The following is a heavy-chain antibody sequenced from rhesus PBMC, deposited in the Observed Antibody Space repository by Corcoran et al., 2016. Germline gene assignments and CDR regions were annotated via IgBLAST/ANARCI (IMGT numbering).Heavy chain of an antibody. CDR1: GSTFTSYY. Sequence: QVQLVQSGAEIKQPGASVKLSCKASGSTFTSYYLHWVRQAPGQGREWIGLNSPYNGNKGYAQNCQGRVTITTDTSTSTGYMELSSLRSEDTAVYYCTRGPPYYFDYWGQGVLVTVSS. J-gene: IGHJ4*01. V-gene: IGHV1-1*01. CDR3: TRGPPYYFDY. CDR2: NSPYNGNK.